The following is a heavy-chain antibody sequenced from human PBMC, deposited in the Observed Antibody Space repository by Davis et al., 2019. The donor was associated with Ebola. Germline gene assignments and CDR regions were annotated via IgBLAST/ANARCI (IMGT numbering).Heavy chain of an antibody. J-gene: IGHJ6*04. CDR2: IYYSGST. V-gene: IGHV4-59*01. CDR1: GGSISSYY. Sequence: MPSETLSLTCTVSGGSISSYYWSWIRQPPGKGLEWIGYIYYSGSTNYNPSLKSRVTISVDTSKNQFSLKLSSVTAADTAVYYCARVHYDFWSGYFVDVWGKGTTVTVSS. D-gene: IGHD3-3*01. CDR3: ARVHYDFWSGYFVDV.